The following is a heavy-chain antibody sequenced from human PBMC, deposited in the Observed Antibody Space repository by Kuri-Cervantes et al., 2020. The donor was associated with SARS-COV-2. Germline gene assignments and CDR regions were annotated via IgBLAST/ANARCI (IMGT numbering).Heavy chain of an antibody. CDR1: GGTFSSYA. J-gene: IGHJ6*03. Sequence: SVKVSCKASGGTFSSYAISWVRQAPGQGLEWMGGIIPIFGTANYAQKFQGRVTITTDESTSTAYMELSSLRSEDTAVYCCARVPSYYYYYYMDVWGKGTTVTVSS. CDR2: IIPIFGTA. CDR3: ARVPSYYYYYYMDV. V-gene: IGHV1-69*05.